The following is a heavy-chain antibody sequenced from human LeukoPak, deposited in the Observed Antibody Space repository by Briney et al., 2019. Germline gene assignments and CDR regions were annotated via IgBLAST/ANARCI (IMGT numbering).Heavy chain of an antibody. V-gene: IGHV4-59*08. J-gene: IGHJ4*02. CDR3: ARHLATGPPGYFGY. CDR2: IYYSGST. CDR1: GGSISSYY. Sequence: PSETLSLTCTVSGGSISSYYWSWIRQPPGKGLEWIGYIYYSGSTNYNPSLKSRVTISVDTSKNQFSLKLSSVTAADTAVYYCARHLATGPPGYFGYWGQGTLVTVSS. D-gene: IGHD1-1*01.